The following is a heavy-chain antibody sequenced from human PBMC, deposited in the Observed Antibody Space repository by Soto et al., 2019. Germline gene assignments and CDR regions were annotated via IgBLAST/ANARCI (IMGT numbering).Heavy chain of an antibody. Sequence: SETLSLTCTVSGGSIISYYWSWILQPPGKGLEWIGYSYYSGSTHYNPSLKSRVTMSVDTSKNQFSLKLTSVTAADTAVYYCARGITMVRGVIPWFDPWGQGTLVTVSS. V-gene: IGHV4-59*01. D-gene: IGHD3-10*01. CDR2: SYYSGST. CDR3: ARGITMVRGVIPWFDP. J-gene: IGHJ5*02. CDR1: GGSIISYY.